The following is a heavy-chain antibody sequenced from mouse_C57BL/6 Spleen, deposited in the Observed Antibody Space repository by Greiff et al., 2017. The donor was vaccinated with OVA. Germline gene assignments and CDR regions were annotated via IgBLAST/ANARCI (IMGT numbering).Heavy chain of an antibody. J-gene: IGHJ4*01. CDR3: ARDGGDAMDY. V-gene: IGHV7-1*01. CDR1: GFTFSDFY. Sequence: EVKVVESGGGLVQSGRSLRLSCATSGFTFSDFYMEWVRQAPGKGLEWIAASRNKANDYTTEYSASVKGRFIVSRDTSQSILYLQMNALRAEDTAIYYCARDGGDAMDYWGQGTSVTVSS. CDR2: SRNKANDYTT.